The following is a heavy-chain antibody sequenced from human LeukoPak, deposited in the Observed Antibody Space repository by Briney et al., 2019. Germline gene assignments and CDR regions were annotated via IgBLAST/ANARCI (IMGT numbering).Heavy chain of an antibody. J-gene: IGHJ6*03. CDR3: ARAIRGSKIASRYYYYYMDV. CDR2: IIPIFCTA. V-gene: IGHV1-69*06. CDR1: GGTFNSYA. Sequence: ASVKVSCKASGGTFNSYAISGVRQAPGQGLEWMGGIIPIFCTANYAQKFQGRVTITSDKSTSTAYMELYSLRSEDTAVYYCARAIRGSKIASRYYYYYMDVWGKGTTVTVSS. D-gene: IGHD3-10*01.